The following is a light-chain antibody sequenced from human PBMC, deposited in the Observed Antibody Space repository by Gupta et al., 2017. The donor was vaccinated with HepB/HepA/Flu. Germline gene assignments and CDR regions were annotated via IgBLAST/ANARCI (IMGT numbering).Light chain of an antibody. J-gene: IGKJ1*01. V-gene: IGKV3-15*01. Sequence: PGERATLSCRASQSVSSNLAWYQQKPGQAPRLLIYGASTRATGIPARFSGSGSGTEFTLTISSLQSEDFAVYYCQQYNNWPPCTFGQGTKVEIK. CDR3: QQYNNWPPCT. CDR1: QSVSSN. CDR2: GAS.